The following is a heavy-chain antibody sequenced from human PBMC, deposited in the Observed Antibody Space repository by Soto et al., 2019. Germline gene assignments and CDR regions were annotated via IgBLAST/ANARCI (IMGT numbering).Heavy chain of an antibody. CDR3: AHSTYYYDSSGYYQGFDY. CDR2: IYWDDDK. CDR1: GFSLSTSGVG. V-gene: IGHV2-5*02. D-gene: IGHD3-22*01. Sequence: QITLKESGPPLVKPTQTLTLTSTFSGFSLSTSGVGVGWIRQPPGKALEWLALIYWDDDKRYSPSLKSRLTITTDTSKNQVVLTMTNMDPVDTATYYCAHSTYYYDSSGYYQGFDYWGQGTLVTVSS. J-gene: IGHJ4*02.